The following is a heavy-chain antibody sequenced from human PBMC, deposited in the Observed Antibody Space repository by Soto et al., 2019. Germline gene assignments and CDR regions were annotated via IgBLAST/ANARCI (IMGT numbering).Heavy chain of an antibody. Sequence: VQLMQSGAEVKKPGASVKVSCTSSGYTFMNYGITWVRQAPGQGFEWMGWISVYNGNTFYAQKFQGRVTMTTNTSTSTAYMELRSLRSDDTAVYYCARAGQWIQRYVGPVYGMDVWGQGTTVTVTS. CDR3: ARAGQWIQRYVGPVYGMDV. CDR2: ISVYNGNT. CDR1: GYTFMNYG. J-gene: IGHJ6*02. V-gene: IGHV1-18*01. D-gene: IGHD5-18*01.